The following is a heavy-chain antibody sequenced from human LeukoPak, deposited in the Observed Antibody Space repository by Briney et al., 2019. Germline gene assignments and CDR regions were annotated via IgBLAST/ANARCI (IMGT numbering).Heavy chain of an antibody. CDR3: AREFDYGDYGHWFDP. CDR1: GFTVSSNY. D-gene: IGHD4-17*01. J-gene: IGHJ5*02. V-gene: IGHV3-53*01. Sequence: GGSLRLSCAASGFTVSSNYMSWVRQAPGKGLEWVSVIYSGGSTYYADSVKGRFTISRDNSKNTLYLQMKSLRAEDTAVYYCAREFDYGDYGHWFDPWGQGTLVTVSS. CDR2: IYSGGST.